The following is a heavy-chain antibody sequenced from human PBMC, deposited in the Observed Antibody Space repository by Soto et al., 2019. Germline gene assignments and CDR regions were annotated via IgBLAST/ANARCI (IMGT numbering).Heavy chain of an antibody. CDR2: IFSDGTT. D-gene: IGHD6-13*01. CDR1: GFSVRSSQ. J-gene: IGHJ4*02. Sequence: GSLRLSCAASGFSVRSSQMSWVRQAPGKGLEWVSIIFSDGTTHYGVSVKGRFTISRDSARNTVYLQMNGLRGEDTAVYYCAKDGAIAAADYFFDYWGQGSLVTVSS. V-gene: IGHV3-53*05. CDR3: AKDGAIAAADYFFDY.